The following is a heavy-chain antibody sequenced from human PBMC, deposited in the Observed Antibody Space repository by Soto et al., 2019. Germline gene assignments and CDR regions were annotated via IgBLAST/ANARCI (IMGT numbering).Heavy chain of an antibody. CDR1: GFTVSSNY. CDR2: IYSCGRT. Sequence: HPGESLRPSCAVSGFTVSSNYMSWVRQARGEGLEWVSVIYSCGRTYYADSVKGRFTISRDNSRTKLNLQWKSMSAGDRAVYYCARDFHPPFFGDYDPTYYYYGMDVWGQGTTVTVSS. CDR3: ARDFHPPFFGDYDPTYYYYGMDV. J-gene: IGHJ6*02. V-gene: IGHV3-66*03. D-gene: IGHD4-17*01.